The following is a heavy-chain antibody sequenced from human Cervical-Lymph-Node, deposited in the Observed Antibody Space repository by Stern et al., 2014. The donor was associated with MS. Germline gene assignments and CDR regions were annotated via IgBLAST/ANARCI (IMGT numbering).Heavy chain of an antibody. CDR2: FDPEVDET. CDR3: AIISFSLSAPLGLDP. V-gene: IGHV1-24*01. CDR1: GYTLTELS. D-gene: IGHD3-16*01. J-gene: IGHJ5*02. Sequence: QVQLGQSGAEVKKPGASVKVSCKVSGYTLTELSIQWVRQTPGKGLEWLGGFDPEVDETTYAQKFQGRVTMTEDTSSGTAYMELSSLRSDDTSVYYCAIISFSLSAPLGLDPWGQGTLVTVSS.